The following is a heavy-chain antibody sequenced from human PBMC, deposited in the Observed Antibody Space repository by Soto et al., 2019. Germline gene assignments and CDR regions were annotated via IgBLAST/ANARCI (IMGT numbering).Heavy chain of an antibody. D-gene: IGHD3-22*01. CDR3: ARERDYYDSSGYYLPIGI. V-gene: IGHV1-46*01. Sequence: ASVKVSCKASGYTFTSYYMHWVRQAPGQGLEWMGIINPSGGSTSYAQKFQGRVTMTRDTSTSTVYMELSSLRSEDTTMYYCARERDYYDSSGYYLPIGIWGQGTMVTVSS. CDR2: INPSGGST. CDR1: GYTFTSYY. J-gene: IGHJ3*02.